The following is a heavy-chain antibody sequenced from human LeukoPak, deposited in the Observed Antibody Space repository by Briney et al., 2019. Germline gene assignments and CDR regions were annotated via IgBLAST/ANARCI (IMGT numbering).Heavy chain of an antibody. CDR2: ISISSSTI. Sequence: GGSLRLSCAASGFTFSSYDMDWIRQAPGKGLEWVSYISISSSTIYYADSVKGRFTISRDNAKNSLYLQMNSLRAEDTAIYYCARGPPLFDPWGQGTLVTVSS. CDR3: ARGPPLFDP. J-gene: IGHJ5*02. V-gene: IGHV3-48*01. CDR1: GFTFSSYD.